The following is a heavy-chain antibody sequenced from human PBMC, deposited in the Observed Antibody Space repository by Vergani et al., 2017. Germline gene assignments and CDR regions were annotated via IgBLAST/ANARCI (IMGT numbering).Heavy chain of an antibody. J-gene: IGHJ6*03. CDR1: GFTFGDYA. Sequence: EVQLVESGGGLVQPGRSLRLPCTASGFTFGDYAMSWFRQAPGKGLEWVGFIRSKAYGGTTEYAASVKGRFTISRDDSKSIAYLQMNSLKTEDTAVYYCTRGQGGSYFFYYYMDVWGKGTTVTVSS. CDR2: IRSKAYGGTT. D-gene: IGHD1-26*01. V-gene: IGHV3-49*03. CDR3: TRGQGGSYFFYYYMDV.